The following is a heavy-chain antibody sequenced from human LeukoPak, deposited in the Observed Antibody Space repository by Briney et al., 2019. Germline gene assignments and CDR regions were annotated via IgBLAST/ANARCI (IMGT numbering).Heavy chain of an antibody. J-gene: IGHJ4*02. CDR2: ISGSGGST. CDR3: AKDPDYGSGSYYTYHDY. D-gene: IGHD3-10*01. CDR1: GLSLSNYD. V-gene: IGHV3-23*01. Sequence: GGSLRLSCTASGLSLSNYDIHWVRQAPGKGLEWVSAISGSGGSTYYADSVKGRFTISRDNSKNTLYLQMNSLRAEDTAVYYCAKDPDYGSGSYYTYHDYWGQGTLVTVSS.